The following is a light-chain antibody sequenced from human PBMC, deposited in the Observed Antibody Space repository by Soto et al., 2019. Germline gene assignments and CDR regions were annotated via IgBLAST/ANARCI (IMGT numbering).Light chain of an antibody. CDR2: EVS. CDR1: SSDVGRYNY. CDR3: NSYASSSSMV. V-gene: IGLV2-14*01. Sequence: QSVLTQPASVSGSPGQSITISCTGTSSDVGRYNYVSWYQQHPGKAPKLLIFEVSNRPSGVSNRFSGSKSGNTASLTISGLQAEDEADYYCNSYASSSSMVFGGGTKLTVL. J-gene: IGLJ2*01.